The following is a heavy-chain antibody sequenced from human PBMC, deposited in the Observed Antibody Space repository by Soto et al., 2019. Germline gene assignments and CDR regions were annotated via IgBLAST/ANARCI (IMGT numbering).Heavy chain of an antibody. CDR3: ARAGYDYGDYVSY. Sequence: SETLSLTCTVSGGSISSSSYYWGWIRQPPGKGLEWIGSIYYSGSTYYNPSLKSPVTISVDTSKNQFSLKLSSVTAADTAVYYCARAGYDYGDYVSYWGQGTLVNVSS. D-gene: IGHD4-17*01. CDR1: GGSISSSSYY. CDR2: IYYSGST. J-gene: IGHJ4*02. V-gene: IGHV4-39*01.